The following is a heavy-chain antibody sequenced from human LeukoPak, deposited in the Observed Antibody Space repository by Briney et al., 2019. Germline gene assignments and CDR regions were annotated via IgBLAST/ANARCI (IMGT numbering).Heavy chain of an antibody. J-gene: IGHJ4*02. CDR2: IKQDGSEI. CDR3: ARDKAVGPTLLDY. D-gene: IGHD1-26*01. Sequence: GGTLRLSCAASGFTFSGYWMSWVRQAPGKGPEWVANIKQDGSEIYYVDSVKGRFTISRDNAKNSLYLQMNSLRAEDTAVYYCARDKAVGPTLLDYWGQGTLVTVSS. V-gene: IGHV3-7*01. CDR1: GFTFSGYW.